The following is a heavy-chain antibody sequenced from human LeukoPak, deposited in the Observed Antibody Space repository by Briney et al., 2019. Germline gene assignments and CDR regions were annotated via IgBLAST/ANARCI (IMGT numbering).Heavy chain of an antibody. CDR3: ARDLGRRCSGGRCYYYYNYMDV. CDR2: INPNSGGT. Sequence: ASVKVSCKASGYTFTDYYMHWVRQAPGQGLEWMGWINPNSGGTNYAQKLQGRVTMATDTSTSTAYMELRSLRSDDTAVYYCARDLGRRCSGGRCYYYYNYMDVWGKGTTVTISS. J-gene: IGHJ6*03. D-gene: IGHD2-15*01. CDR1: GYTFTDYY. V-gene: IGHV1-2*02.